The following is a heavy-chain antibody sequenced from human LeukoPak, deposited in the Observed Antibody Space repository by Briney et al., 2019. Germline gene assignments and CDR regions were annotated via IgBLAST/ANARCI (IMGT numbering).Heavy chain of an antibody. D-gene: IGHD6-19*01. CDR1: GYRFTSYW. Sequence: GESLKISCKGSGYRFTSYWIGWVRQMPGKGLEWMGIIYTGDSDTRYSPSFQGQVTISADKSISTAYLQWSSLKASDTAMYYCARKGIAVAGLSYYYYMDVWGKGTTVTVSS. J-gene: IGHJ6*03. V-gene: IGHV5-51*01. CDR2: IYTGDSDT. CDR3: ARKGIAVAGLSYYYYMDV.